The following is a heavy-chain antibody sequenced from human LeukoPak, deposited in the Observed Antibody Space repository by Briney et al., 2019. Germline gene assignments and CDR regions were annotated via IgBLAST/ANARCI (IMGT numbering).Heavy chain of an antibody. Sequence: GDSLKISCKGSGYRSTSYWIGGWRQMPGKDLEGMGIIAPGGSNTRYNPSFQGQVTISRDNSKNTLYLQMNRLRAEDTAVYYCAKETQWLLLRIGDYFDYWGQGTLVTVSS. CDR2: IAPGGSNT. CDR3: AKETQWLLLRIGDYFDY. CDR1: GYRSTSYW. V-gene: IGHV5-51*01. J-gene: IGHJ4*02. D-gene: IGHD3-22*01.